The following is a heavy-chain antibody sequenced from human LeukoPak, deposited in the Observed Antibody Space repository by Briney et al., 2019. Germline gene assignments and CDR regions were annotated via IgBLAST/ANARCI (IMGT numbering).Heavy chain of an antibody. V-gene: IGHV4-39*07. CDR3: ARVCGVNPLLFTVDWYFDL. CDR2: INHSGST. J-gene: IGHJ2*01. CDR1: GGSISSSSYY. Sequence: SETLSLTCTVSGGSISSSSYYWGWIRQPPGKGLEWIGEINHSGSTNYNPSLKSRVTISVDTSKNQFSLKLSSVTAADTAVYYCARVCGVNPLLFTVDWYFDLWGRGTLVTVSS. D-gene: IGHD4-23*01.